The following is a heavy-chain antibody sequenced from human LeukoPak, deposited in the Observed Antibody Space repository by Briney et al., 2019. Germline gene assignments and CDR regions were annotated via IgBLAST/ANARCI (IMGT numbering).Heavy chain of an antibody. V-gene: IGHV1-18*01. J-gene: IGHJ4*02. D-gene: IGHD5-24*01. CDR2: ISAYNGNT. Sequence: APVKVSCKASGFTFTSYGISWGRQAPGQRLEGMGWISAYNGNTNYAQKLQGRVTMTRDTSTSTVYMELSSLRSEDTAVYYCARSVRDGQNDYWGQGTLVTVSS. CDR3: ARSVRDGQNDY. CDR1: GFTFTSYG.